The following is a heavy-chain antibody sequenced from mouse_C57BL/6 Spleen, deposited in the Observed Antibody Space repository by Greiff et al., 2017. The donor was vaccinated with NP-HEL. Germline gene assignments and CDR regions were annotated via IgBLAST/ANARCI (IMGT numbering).Heavy chain of an antibody. CDR2: IDPNSGGT. J-gene: IGHJ1*03. V-gene: IGHV1-72*01. Sequence: QVQLQQPGAELVKPGASVKLSCKASGYTFTSYWMHWVKQRPGRGLEWIGRIDPNSGGTKYNEKLKSKATLTVDKPSSTAYMQLSSLTSEDSAVYYCARSTVVAPPYWYFDVWGTGTTVTVSS. CDR3: ARSTVVAPPYWYFDV. D-gene: IGHD1-1*01. CDR1: GYTFTSYW.